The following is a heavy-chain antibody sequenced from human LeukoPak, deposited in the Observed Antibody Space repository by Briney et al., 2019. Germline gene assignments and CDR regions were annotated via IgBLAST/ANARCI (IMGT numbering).Heavy chain of an antibody. CDR2: IYPGDSDT. Sequence: GASLQISCKGSGSSFTSYWIGWVRQLPGKVLELMGIIYPGDSDTRYSPSFQGQVTISADKSISTAYLQWSSLKASDTAMYYCARQYHGSGSYSAFDIWGQGTMVTVSS. CDR1: GSSFTSYW. CDR3: ARQYHGSGSYSAFDI. V-gene: IGHV5-51*01. J-gene: IGHJ3*02. D-gene: IGHD3-10*01.